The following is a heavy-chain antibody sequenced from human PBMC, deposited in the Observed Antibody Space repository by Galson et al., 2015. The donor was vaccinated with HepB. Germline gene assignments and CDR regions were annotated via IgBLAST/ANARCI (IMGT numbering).Heavy chain of an antibody. CDR3: ARVEIAASGLNEYFQH. D-gene: IGHD6-13*01. J-gene: IGHJ1*01. Sequence: SETLSLTCAVSGGSISSSNWWSWVRQPPGKGLEWIGEIYHSGSTNYNPSLKSRVTISVDKSKNQFSPKLSSVTAADTAVYYCARVEIAASGLNEYFQHWGQGTLVPVSS. CDR1: GGSISSSNW. V-gene: IGHV4-4*02. CDR2: IYHSGST.